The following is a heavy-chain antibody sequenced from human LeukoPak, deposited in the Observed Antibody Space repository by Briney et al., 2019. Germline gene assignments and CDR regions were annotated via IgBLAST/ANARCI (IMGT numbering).Heavy chain of an antibody. CDR2: IIPIFGTA. CDR1: GGTFSSYA. Sequence: GASVKVSCKASGGTFSSYAISWVRQAPGQGLEWMGGIIPIFGTANYAQKFQGRVTITTDESTSTAYMELSSLRSEDTAVYHCARVNRGPYFDWLGPDYYYYMDVWGKGTTVTVSS. V-gene: IGHV1-69*05. J-gene: IGHJ6*03. D-gene: IGHD3-9*01. CDR3: ARVNRGPYFDWLGPDYYYYMDV.